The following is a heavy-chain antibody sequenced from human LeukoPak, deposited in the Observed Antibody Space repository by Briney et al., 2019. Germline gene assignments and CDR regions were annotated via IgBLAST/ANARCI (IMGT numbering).Heavy chain of an antibody. CDR2: IIPIFGTA. Sequence: ASVKVSCKPSGGTFSSYAISWVRQAAGQGLERMGGIIPIFGTANYAQKFQGRVTITTDESTSTAYMELSSLRSEDTAVYYCARDGPGSYDSSGYAFDYWGQGTLVTVSS. V-gene: IGHV1-69*05. J-gene: IGHJ4*02. CDR3: ARDGPGSYDSSGYAFDY. D-gene: IGHD3-22*01. CDR1: GGTFSSYA.